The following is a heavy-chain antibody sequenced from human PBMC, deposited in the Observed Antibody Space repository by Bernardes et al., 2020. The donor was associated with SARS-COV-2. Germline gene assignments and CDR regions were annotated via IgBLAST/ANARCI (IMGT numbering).Heavy chain of an antibody. CDR1: GYTFPSYG. Sequence: ASVKVSCKASGYTFPSYGISWVRQAPGQGLEWMGWISGDEGTTTYAHKFHGRVTMTTDTSTSTAHMELRSLRSDDTAVYYCATVVGYSYGGGWFDPWGQGTLVTGSS. D-gene: IGHD5-12*01. J-gene: IGHJ5*02. V-gene: IGHV1-18*01. CDR3: ATVVGYSYGGGWFDP. CDR2: ISGDEGTT.